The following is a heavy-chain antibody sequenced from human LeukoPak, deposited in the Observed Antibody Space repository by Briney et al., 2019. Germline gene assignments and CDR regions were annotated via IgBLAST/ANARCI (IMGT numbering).Heavy chain of an antibody. CDR3: ARMKFWNGYYDY. CDR1: SGSINNADYY. Sequence: KSSETLSLTCTVSSGSINNADYYWNWIRQRPGKGLEWIGYIYHSGNTYYNPSLRSRATLSIDTTENQFSLQLNSATAADTAMYFCARMKFWNGYYDYWGQGTLVTVSS. D-gene: IGHD3-3*01. J-gene: IGHJ4*02. CDR2: IYHSGNT. V-gene: IGHV4-31*03.